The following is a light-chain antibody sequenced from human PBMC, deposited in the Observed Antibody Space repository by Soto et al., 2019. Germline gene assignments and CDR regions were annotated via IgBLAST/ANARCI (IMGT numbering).Light chain of an antibody. Sequence: QSVLTQPPSVSGAPGQRVTISCTGSSSNIGAGYDVHWYQQLPGTAPKLLIYGNSNRPSGVPDRFSGSKSGTSASLAITGLHAEDEADYYCQSYDSSLSGYVFGTGTKLTFL. J-gene: IGLJ1*01. CDR3: QSYDSSLSGYV. CDR2: GNS. V-gene: IGLV1-40*01. CDR1: SSNIGAGYD.